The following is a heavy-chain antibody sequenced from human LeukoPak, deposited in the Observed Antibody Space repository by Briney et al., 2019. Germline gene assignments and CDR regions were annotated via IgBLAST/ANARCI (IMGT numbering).Heavy chain of an antibody. CDR2: MSYSGSST. Sequence: GGSLRLSCAASGFTFSSDWMHWVRQAPGKGLVWVSAMSYSGSSTYYADSVKGRFTISRDNSKNTLYLQMNSLRAEDTAVYYCTKDRSSSFSGFLEYWGQGTLVTVSS. V-gene: IGHV3-23*01. J-gene: IGHJ4*02. CDR1: GFTFSSDW. D-gene: IGHD6-6*01. CDR3: TKDRSSSFSGFLEY.